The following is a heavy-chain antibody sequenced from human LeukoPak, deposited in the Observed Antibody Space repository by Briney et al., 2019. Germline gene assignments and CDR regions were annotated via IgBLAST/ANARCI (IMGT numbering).Heavy chain of an antibody. Sequence: SETLSLTCTVSGGSISSYYWSWIRQPPGKGLEWIGYIYYSGSTNYNPSLKSRVTISVDTSKNQFSLKLSSVTAADTAVYFCARGVTAVSGTFDYWGQGTLVTVSS. J-gene: IGHJ4*02. D-gene: IGHD6-19*01. CDR3: ARGVTAVSGTFDY. V-gene: IGHV4-59*01. CDR1: GGSISSYY. CDR2: IYYSGST.